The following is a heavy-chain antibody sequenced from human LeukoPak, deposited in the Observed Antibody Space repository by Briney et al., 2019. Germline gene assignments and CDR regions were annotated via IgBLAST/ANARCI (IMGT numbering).Heavy chain of an antibody. D-gene: IGHD2-15*01. Sequence: PSETLSLTCTVSGGSISSYYWSWIRQPPGKGLEWIGYIYYSGSTNYNPSLKSRVTISVDTSKNQFSLKLSSVTAADTAVYYCARGYCSGGSCRGGIDYWGQGTLVTVSS. V-gene: IGHV4-59*01. CDR2: IYYSGST. CDR3: ARGYCSGGSCRGGIDY. CDR1: GGSISSYY. J-gene: IGHJ4*02.